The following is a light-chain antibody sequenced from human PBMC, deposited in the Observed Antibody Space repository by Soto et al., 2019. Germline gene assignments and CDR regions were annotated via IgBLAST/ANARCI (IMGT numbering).Light chain of an antibody. J-gene: IGLJ1*01. CDR3: QSYDSSLSGYV. CDR2: GNS. V-gene: IGLV1-40*01. CDR1: SSNIGAHYD. Sequence: QLVLTQPPSVSGAPGQRVTISCTGSSSNIGAHYDVHWYQQLPGTAPKLLIYGNSNRPSGVPDRFSGSKPGTSASLAITGLQAEDEADYYCQSYDSSLSGYVFGTGTKLTVL.